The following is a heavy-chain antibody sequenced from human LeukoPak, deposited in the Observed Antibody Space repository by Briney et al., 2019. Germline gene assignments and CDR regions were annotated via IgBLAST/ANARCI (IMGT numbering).Heavy chain of an antibody. J-gene: IGHJ4*02. CDR2: ISGGGDST. V-gene: IGHV3-23*01. D-gene: IGHD4-17*01. Sequence: GGSLRLSCAASGFTFTSYAMSWVRQAPGKGLEWVSAISGGGDSTYYADSVKGRFTISRDNSKNTLYLQMNSLRVEDTAVYYCAKVGKTTVTARFGYWGQGTLVTVSS. CDR3: AKVGKTTVTARFGY. CDR1: GFTFTSYA.